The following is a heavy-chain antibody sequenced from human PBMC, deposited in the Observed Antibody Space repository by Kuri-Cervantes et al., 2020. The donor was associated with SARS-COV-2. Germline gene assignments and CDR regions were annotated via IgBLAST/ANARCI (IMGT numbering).Heavy chain of an antibody. CDR1: GFSLTSSGVA. V-gene: IGHV2-5*01. Sequence: SGPTLVKPTQTLTLTCTFSGFSLTSSGVAVGWIRQPPGKALEWLAIIYWNDDKRYSPSLQNRLTITKDTSKNQVALTMTNMDPADTATYYCAHQGVLLGWVLYGGDTYTSREYSDYWGQGTLVTVSS. D-gene: IGHD3-3*01. CDR3: AHQGVLLGWVLYGGDTYTSREYSDY. J-gene: IGHJ4*02. CDR2: IYWNDDK.